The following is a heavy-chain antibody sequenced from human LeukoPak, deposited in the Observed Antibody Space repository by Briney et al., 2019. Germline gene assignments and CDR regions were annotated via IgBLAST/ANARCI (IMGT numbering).Heavy chain of an antibody. D-gene: IGHD2-2*01. J-gene: IGHJ3*02. CDR1: GFTFSSYS. CDR2: ISYDGSNK. CDR3: ASLVVPAAMNAFDI. Sequence: GGSLRLSCAASGFTFSSYSMHWVRQAPGKGLEWVAVISYDGSNKYYADSVKGRFTISRDNSKNTLYLQMNSLRVEDTAVYYCASLVVPAAMNAFDIWGQGTMVTVSS. V-gene: IGHV3-30-3*01.